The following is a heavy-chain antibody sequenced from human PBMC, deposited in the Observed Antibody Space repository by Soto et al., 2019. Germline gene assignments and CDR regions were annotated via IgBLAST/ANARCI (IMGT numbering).Heavy chain of an antibody. V-gene: IGHV4-34*01. CDR1: GGSFSGYY. Sequence: QVQLQQWGAGLLKPSETLSLTCGVYGGSFSGYYWSWIRQPPWKGMEWIGEINHSGSTNYNPSLKSRVTISVDTSKNQFSLKLSSVTAADTAVYYCARVAVTPGIAAVGNSRLDYWGQGTLVTVSS. D-gene: IGHD6-13*01. CDR3: ARVAVTPGIAAVGNSRLDY. CDR2: INHSGST. J-gene: IGHJ4*02.